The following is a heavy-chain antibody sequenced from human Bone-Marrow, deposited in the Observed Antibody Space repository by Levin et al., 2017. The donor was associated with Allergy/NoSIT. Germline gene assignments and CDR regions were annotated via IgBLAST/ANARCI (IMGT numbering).Heavy chain of an antibody. CDR2: MSGGGDST. D-gene: IGHD5-12*01. CDR3: GKDAIRGYSYTDT. Sequence: GGSLRLSCATSGFTFGSYALSWVRQAPGKGLEWVSAMSGGGDSTFYADSVKGRFIISRDFSKNILYLQMYSLRVEDSGVYYCGKDAIRGYSYTDTWGQGTLVLVSS. J-gene: IGHJ5*02. V-gene: IGHV3-23*01. CDR1: GFTFGSYA.